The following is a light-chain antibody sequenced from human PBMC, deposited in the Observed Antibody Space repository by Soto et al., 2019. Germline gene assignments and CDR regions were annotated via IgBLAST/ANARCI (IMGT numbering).Light chain of an antibody. CDR2: GAT. Sequence: DIVLTQSPASLSVSPGERATLSCRASRSVSNNLAWYQQKPGQAPRLLIYGATTRATGIPARFSGSGSGTEFTLTISSLQSEDFAVYYCQQDNNWPPWTFGQGTKVDIK. CDR3: QQDNNWPPWT. J-gene: IGKJ1*01. CDR1: RSVSNN. V-gene: IGKV3-15*01.